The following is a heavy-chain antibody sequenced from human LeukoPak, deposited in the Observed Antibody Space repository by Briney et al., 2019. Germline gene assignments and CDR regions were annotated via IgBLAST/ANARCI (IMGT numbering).Heavy chain of an antibody. J-gene: IGHJ3*02. CDR1: GYNFIDYY. CDR3: ARGPYHYYGSGSPQEDAFDI. D-gene: IGHD3-10*01. V-gene: IGHV1-2*02. CDR2: INAVTGGT. Sequence: SETVSCRSSGYNFIDYYMHWVRQAPGQAVEWMGWINAVTGGTTYAQKSQGRVSMTRDSSISTAYMELSMLRSDDTAVYYCARGPYHYYGSGSPQEDAFDIWGQGTMVTVSS.